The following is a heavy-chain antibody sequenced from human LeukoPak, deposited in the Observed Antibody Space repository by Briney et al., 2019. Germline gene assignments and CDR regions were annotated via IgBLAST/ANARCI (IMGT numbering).Heavy chain of an antibody. J-gene: IGHJ4*02. CDR3: ARASSPWLQLN. CDR1: GFTFSNYW. CDR2: IKEDGGEK. V-gene: IGHV3-7*05. D-gene: IGHD5-24*01. Sequence: PGGSLRLSCAASGFTFSNYWMIWVRQARGKGLEWVDNIKEDGGEKRYVDSVKGRFTISRDNAQNSLYLQMNSLRAEDTAVYYCARASSPWLQLNWGQGTLVTVSS.